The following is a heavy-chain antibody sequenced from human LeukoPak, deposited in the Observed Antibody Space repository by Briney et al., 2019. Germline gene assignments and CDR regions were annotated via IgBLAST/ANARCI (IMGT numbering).Heavy chain of an antibody. CDR2: IKQDGSEK. V-gene: IGHV3-7*01. CDR3: ARDYYDILTGTFDY. CDR1: GFTFSNYW. D-gene: IGHD3-9*01. J-gene: IGHJ4*02. Sequence: GGSLRLSCAASGFTFSNYWITWVRQAPGKGLEWVANIKQDGSEKYYVDSVKGRFTISRDNAKNSLYLQMNSLRAEDTAVYYCARDYYDILTGTFDYWGQGTLVTVSS.